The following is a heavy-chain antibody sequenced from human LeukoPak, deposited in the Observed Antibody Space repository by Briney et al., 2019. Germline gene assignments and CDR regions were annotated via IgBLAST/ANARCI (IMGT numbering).Heavy chain of an antibody. CDR3: ARKDVRYFDWLSDNWFDP. J-gene: IGHJ5*02. Sequence: SETLSLTCAVSGYSICSGYYWGWIRQPPGKGLEWIWGIHHSWSTYYNPSLKSPVTISVDTSKNQFSLKLSSVTAADTAVYYCARKDVRYFDWLSDNWFDPWGQGTLVTVSS. CDR2: IHHSWST. V-gene: IGHV4-38-2*01. D-gene: IGHD3-9*01. CDR1: GYSICSGYY.